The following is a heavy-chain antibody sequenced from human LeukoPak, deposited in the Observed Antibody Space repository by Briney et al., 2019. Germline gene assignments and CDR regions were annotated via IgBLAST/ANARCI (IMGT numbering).Heavy chain of an antibody. CDR2: INPNSGGT. Sequence: GASVKVSCKASGYTFTGYYMHWVRQAPGQGLEWMGWINPNSGGTNYAQKFQGRVTMTRDTSISTAYMELSRLRSDDTAVYYCARDPVSSSGWWEFDYWGQGTLVTVSS. CDR3: ARDPVSSSGWWEFDY. V-gene: IGHV1-2*02. CDR1: GYTFTGYY. J-gene: IGHJ4*02. D-gene: IGHD6-19*01.